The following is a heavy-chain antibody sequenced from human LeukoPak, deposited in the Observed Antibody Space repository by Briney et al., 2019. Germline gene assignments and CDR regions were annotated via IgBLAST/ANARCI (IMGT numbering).Heavy chain of an antibody. D-gene: IGHD3-22*01. J-gene: IGHJ6*02. V-gene: IGHV3-30*18. CDR3: AKALIDYYDSSGMGMDV. CDR1: GFTFSSYG. Sequence: GGPLRLSCAASGFTFSSYGMDWVRQAPGKGLEWVAVISYDGSNKYYADSVKGLFTISRDNSKNTLYLQMNSLRAEDTAVYYCAKALIDYYDSSGMGMDVWGQGTTVTVSS. CDR2: ISYDGSNK.